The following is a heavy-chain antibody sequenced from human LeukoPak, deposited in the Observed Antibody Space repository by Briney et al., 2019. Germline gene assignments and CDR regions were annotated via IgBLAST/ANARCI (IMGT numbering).Heavy chain of an antibody. Sequence: ASVKVSCKASGGTFSSYAISWVRQAPGQGLEWMGGIIPIFGTANYAQKFQGRVTITADESTSTAYMELSSLRSEDTAVYYCAREDSGYRYYFDYWGQGTLVTVSS. CDR2: IIPIFGTA. CDR3: AREDSGYRYYFDY. V-gene: IGHV1-69*13. D-gene: IGHD5-12*01. CDR1: GGTFSSYA. J-gene: IGHJ4*02.